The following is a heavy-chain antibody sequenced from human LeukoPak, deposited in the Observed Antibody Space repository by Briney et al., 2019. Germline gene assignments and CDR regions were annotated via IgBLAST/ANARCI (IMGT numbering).Heavy chain of an antibody. V-gene: IGHV3-23*01. CDR2: ISGSGGST. D-gene: IGHD6-13*01. CDR1: GFTFSSYA. Sequence: GGSLRLSCAASGFTFSSYAMSWVRQAQGKGLEWVSAISGSGGSTYYEDSVKGRFTISRDNSKNTLYLQMNSLRAEDTAVYYCAKDRYSSWFDYWGQGTLVTVSS. CDR3: AKDRYSSWFDY. J-gene: IGHJ4*02.